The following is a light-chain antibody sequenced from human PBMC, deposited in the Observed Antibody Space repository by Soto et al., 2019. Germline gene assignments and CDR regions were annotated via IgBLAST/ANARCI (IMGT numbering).Light chain of an antibody. J-gene: IGLJ1*01. CDR1: SSDVGGYNS. CDR3: SSYTPGGSYV. CDR2: DVS. Sequence: QSALTQPASVSGSPGLSIAISCTGTSSDVGGYNSVSWYQQQPGKVPKLMIYDVSNRPSGVSNRFSGSKSGNTASLTISGLQAEDEGDYYCSSYTPGGSYVFGTGTKLTVL. V-gene: IGLV2-14*01.